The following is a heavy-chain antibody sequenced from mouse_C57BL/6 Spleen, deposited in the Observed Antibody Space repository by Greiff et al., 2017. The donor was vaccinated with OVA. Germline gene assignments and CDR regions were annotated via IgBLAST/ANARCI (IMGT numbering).Heavy chain of an antibody. CDR2: INPSNGGS. D-gene: IGHD2-4*01. V-gene: IGHV1-53*01. J-gene: IGHJ3*01. CDR1: GYTFTSYW. CDR3: AREEAIYYDYSAWFAY. Sequence: QVQLQQPGTELVKPGASVKLSCKASGYTFTSYWMHWVKQRPGQGLEWIGNINPSNGGSNYNEKFKSKATLTVDKSSSTAYMQLSSLTSDDSAVYYCAREEAIYYDYSAWFAYWGQGTLVTVSA.